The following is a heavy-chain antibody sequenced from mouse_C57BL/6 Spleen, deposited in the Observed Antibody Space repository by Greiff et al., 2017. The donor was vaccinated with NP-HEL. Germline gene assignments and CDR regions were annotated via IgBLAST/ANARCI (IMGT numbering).Heavy chain of an antibody. V-gene: IGHV2-2*01. Sequence: VQVVESGPGLVQPSQSLSITCTVSGFSLTSYGVHWVRQSPGKGLEWLGVIWSGGSTDYNAAFISRLSISKDNSKSQVFFKMNSLQADDTAIYYCARNDGSSYEGFAYWGQGTLVTVSA. CDR3: ARNDGSSYEGFAY. J-gene: IGHJ3*01. D-gene: IGHD1-1*01. CDR1: GFSLTSYG. CDR2: IWSGGST.